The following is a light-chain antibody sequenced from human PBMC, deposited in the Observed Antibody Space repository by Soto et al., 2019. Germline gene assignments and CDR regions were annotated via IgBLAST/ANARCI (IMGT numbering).Light chain of an antibody. CDR3: QTWGSGIRI. J-gene: IGLJ2*01. V-gene: IGLV4-69*01. CDR1: SGHSTYA. Sequence: QPVLTQSPSASASLGASVKLTCTLSSGHSTYAIAWHQQQPEKGPRYLMKVNSDGSHNKGDGISDRFSGSSSGDERYLTISSLQSEDEADYYCQTWGSGIRIFGGGTKLTVL. CDR2: VNSDGSH.